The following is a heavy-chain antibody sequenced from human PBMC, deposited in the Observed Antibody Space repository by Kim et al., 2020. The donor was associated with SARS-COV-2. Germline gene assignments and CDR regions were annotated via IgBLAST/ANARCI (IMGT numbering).Heavy chain of an antibody. Sequence: GGSLRLSCVASGFTFSSYWMSWVRQAPGKGLEWVANIKQDGSEKYYVDSVKGRFTISRDNAKNSLYLQMNSLRAEDTAVYYCARGIGAADWGQGTLVTVSS. V-gene: IGHV3-7*03. J-gene: IGHJ4*02. CDR2: IKQDGSEK. D-gene: IGHD6-13*01. CDR1: GFTFSSYW. CDR3: ARGIGAAD.